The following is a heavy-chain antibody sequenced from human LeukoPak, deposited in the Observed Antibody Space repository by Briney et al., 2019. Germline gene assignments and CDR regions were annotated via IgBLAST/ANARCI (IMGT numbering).Heavy chain of an antibody. D-gene: IGHD6-19*01. CDR1: GFTFSNYG. CDR3: SKERDSAWTSKSLHH. J-gene: IGHJ1*01. V-gene: IGHV3-23*01. Sequence: GGSLRLSCAASGFTFSNYGMSWVRQAPGQGLEWVSAISGGGGGTYYAGSVKGRFTISRDGSNNTLYLQMNSLRSDDTAVYYCSKERDSAWTSKSLHHWGQGTLVTVSS. CDR2: ISGGGGGT.